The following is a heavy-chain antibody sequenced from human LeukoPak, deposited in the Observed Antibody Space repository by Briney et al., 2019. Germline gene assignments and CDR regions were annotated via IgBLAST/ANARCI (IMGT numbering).Heavy chain of an antibody. V-gene: IGHV3-23*01. CDR3: ANFGSGSYVGGFDY. CDR2: ISGSGGST. J-gene: IGHJ4*02. CDR1: GFTYSSYA. Sequence: GGSLRLSCAASGFTYSSYAMSWVRQAPGKGLEWVSAISGSGGSTYYADSVKGRFTISRDNSKNTLYLQMNSLRAEDTAVYYCANFGSGSYVGGFDYWGQGTLVTVSS. D-gene: IGHD3-10*01.